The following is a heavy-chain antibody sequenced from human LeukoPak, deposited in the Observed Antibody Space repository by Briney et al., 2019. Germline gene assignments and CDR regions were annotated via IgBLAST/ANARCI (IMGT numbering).Heavy chain of an antibody. Sequence: ASVKVSCKASGGTFSSYAISWVRQAPGQGLEWMGRIIPILGIANYAQKFQGRVTITADKSTSTAYMELSSLRSEDTAVYYCARHRNPAAGSFDYWGQGTLVTVSS. V-gene: IGHV1-69*04. CDR2: IIPILGIA. CDR3: ARHRNPAAGSFDY. J-gene: IGHJ4*02. D-gene: IGHD6-13*01. CDR1: GGTFSSYA.